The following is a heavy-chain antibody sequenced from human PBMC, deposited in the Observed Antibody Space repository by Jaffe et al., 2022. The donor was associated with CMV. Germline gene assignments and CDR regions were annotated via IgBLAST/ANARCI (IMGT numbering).Heavy chain of an antibody. CDR3: ARDNPADVGDTIFDY. Sequence: QVQLVQSGAEVKKPGASVKVSCKASGYTFTSYYMHWVRQAPGQGLEWMGIINPSGGSTSYAQKFQGRVTMTRDTSTSTVYMELSSLRSEDTAVYYCARDNPADVGDTIFDYWGQGTLVTVSS. D-gene: IGHD2-21*01. J-gene: IGHJ4*02. CDR2: INPSGGST. CDR1: GYTFTSYY. V-gene: IGHV1-46*01.